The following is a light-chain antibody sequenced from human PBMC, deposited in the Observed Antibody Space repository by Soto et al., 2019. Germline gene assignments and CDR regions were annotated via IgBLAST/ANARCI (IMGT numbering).Light chain of an antibody. CDR2: AAS. CDR1: PSVSSSF. V-gene: IGKV3-20*01. J-gene: IGKJ5*01. CDR3: QQYGSSPLIT. Sequence: EIVLTQSPGTLSLSPGERATLSCRASPSVSSSFLAWYQQKPGQAPRLLIYAASSRATGIPDRFSGSGSGTDFTLTISRLGPEDFGIYYCQQYGSSPLITFGQGTRLEIK.